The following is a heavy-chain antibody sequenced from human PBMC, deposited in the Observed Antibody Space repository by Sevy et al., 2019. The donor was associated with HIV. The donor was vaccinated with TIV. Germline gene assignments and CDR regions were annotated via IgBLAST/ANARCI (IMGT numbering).Heavy chain of an antibody. J-gene: IGHJ4*02. D-gene: IGHD3-10*01. CDR1: GFTFSEYG. CDR2: ISHDGRNNK. V-gene: IGHV3-30*04. CDR3: ARDRGEILSSAFNY. Sequence: PGGSLRLSCAASGFTFSEYGMHWVRQAPGKGLEWVAVISHDGRNNKYNADSVKGRFTISRDNSKNMLYLQMNSLRAEDTAIYYCARDRGEILSSAFNYWGQGTLVTVSS.